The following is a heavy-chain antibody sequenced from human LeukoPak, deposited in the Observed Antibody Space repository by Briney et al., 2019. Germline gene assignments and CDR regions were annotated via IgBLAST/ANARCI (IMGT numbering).Heavy chain of an antibody. Sequence: GGSLRRSCAASGFTFSSYAMSWVRQAPGKGLEWVSAISGSGGSTYYADSVKGRFTISRDNSKNTLYLQMNSLRAEDTAVYYCAKDRNAGIAVAGDWGQGTLVTVSS. J-gene: IGHJ4*02. CDR3: AKDRNAGIAVAGD. V-gene: IGHV3-23*01. CDR2: ISGSGGST. CDR1: GFTFSSYA. D-gene: IGHD6-19*01.